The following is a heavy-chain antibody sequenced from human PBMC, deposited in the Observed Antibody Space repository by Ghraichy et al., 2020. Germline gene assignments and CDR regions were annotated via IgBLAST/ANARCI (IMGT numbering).Heavy chain of an antibody. Sequence: SETLSLTCTVSGGSISSYYWSWIRQPPGKGLEWIGYIYYTGSTNYNPSLKSRVTISVDTSKNQFSLKLSSVTAADTAVYYCARSSGPYFDYWGQGTLVTVSS. CDR1: GGSISSYY. V-gene: IGHV4-59*01. CDR3: ARSSGPYFDY. J-gene: IGHJ4*02. D-gene: IGHD3-22*01. CDR2: IYYTGST.